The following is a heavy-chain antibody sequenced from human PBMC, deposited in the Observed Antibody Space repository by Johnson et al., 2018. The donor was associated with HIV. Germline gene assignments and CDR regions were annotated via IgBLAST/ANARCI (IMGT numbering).Heavy chain of an antibody. CDR3: ARDALANWEEVDAFDI. D-gene: IGHD7-27*01. CDR2: ISYNGSNK. CDR1: GFTFSSYG. Sequence: QVQLVESGGGVVQPGKSLRLSCAASGFTFSSYGMHWVRQAPGKGLEWVAVISYNGSNKYYVDSVKGRFTISRDNAKNSLYLQMNSLRAEDTAVYYCARDALANWEEVDAFDIWGQGTMVTVSS. J-gene: IGHJ3*02. V-gene: IGHV3-33*08.